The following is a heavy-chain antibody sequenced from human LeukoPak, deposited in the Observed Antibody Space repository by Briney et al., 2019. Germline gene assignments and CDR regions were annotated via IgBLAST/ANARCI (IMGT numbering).Heavy chain of an antibody. D-gene: IGHD3-22*01. CDR3: ASGVGYYDSSGYCDY. CDR2: IWYDGSNK. J-gene: IGHJ4*02. Sequence: GGSLRLSCAASGFTFSSYGMHWVRQAPGKGLEWVAVIWYDGSNKYYADSVKGRFTISRDNSKNTLYLQMNSLRAEDKAVYYCASGVGYYDSSGYCDYWGQGTLVTVSS. CDR1: GFTFSSYG. V-gene: IGHV3-33*01.